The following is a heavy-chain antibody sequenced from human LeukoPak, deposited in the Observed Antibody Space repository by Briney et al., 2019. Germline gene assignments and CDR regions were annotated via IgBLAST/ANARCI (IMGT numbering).Heavy chain of an antibody. V-gene: IGHV4-4*02. CDR2: IYHGGST. CDR3: ARSGSGYADNWFDP. CDR1: GVSISSSNW. D-gene: IGHD5-12*01. J-gene: IGHJ5*02. Sequence: PSGTLSLTCAVSGVSISSSNWWSWVRQPPGKGLEWVGEIYHGGSTNYNPSLKSRVTISVDKSKNQSSLKLSSVTAADTAVYYCARSGSGYADNWFDPWGQGTLVTVSS.